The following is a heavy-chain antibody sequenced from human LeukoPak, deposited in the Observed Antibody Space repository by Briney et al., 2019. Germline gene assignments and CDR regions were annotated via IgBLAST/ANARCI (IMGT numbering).Heavy chain of an antibody. CDR3: ARGEESAIFDY. Sequence: GGSLGLSCAASGFTFSSYSMNWVRQAPGKGLEWVSSSSSRRTHMYYADSVKGRFTISRDNAKSSLYLQMSSLRAEDTAVYYCARGEESAIFDYWGQGILVTVYS. CDR1: GFTFSSYS. J-gene: IGHJ4*02. CDR2: SSSRRTHM. D-gene: IGHD5-18*01. V-gene: IGHV3-21*01.